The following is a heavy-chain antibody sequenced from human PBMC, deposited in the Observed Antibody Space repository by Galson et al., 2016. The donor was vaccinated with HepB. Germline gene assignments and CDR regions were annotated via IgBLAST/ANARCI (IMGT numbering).Heavy chain of an antibody. CDR3: ASDLGWHDY. Sequence: SCKASGYTLSRYAIRWLRQAPGQGLEWLGWISAHNGNPSYAQKFQGRVTMTTDTSTNPAYMELRSLRSDDTAVYYYASDLGWHDYWGQGTLITVS. V-gene: IGHV1-18*01. CDR1: GYTLSRYA. J-gene: IGHJ4*02. CDR2: ISAHNGNP.